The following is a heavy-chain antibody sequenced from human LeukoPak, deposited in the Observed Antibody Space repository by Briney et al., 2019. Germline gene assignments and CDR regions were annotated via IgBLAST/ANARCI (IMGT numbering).Heavy chain of an antibody. V-gene: IGHV5-51*01. CDR1: GYIFTNNW. CDR3: ARQTRDGSGSRGYSFDF. Sequence: RGESLKISCKGSGYIFTNNWIGWVRQMPGKGLEWMGIIYPGDSDTRYSPSFEGQVTISVDKSISTAYLQWSSLKASDTAMYYCARQTRDGSGSRGYSFDFRGQGTLVTVSS. J-gene: IGHJ4*02. CDR2: IYPGDSDT. D-gene: IGHD3-10*01.